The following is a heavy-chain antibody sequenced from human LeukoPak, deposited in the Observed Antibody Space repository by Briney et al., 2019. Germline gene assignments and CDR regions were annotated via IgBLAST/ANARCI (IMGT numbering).Heavy chain of an antibody. Sequence: SVKVSCTASGGTFSSYAISWVRQAPGQGLEWMGGIIPIFGTANYAQKFQGRVTITADESTSTAYMELSSLRSEDTAVYYCARSHSSSWYDEGFDPWGQGTLVTVSS. CDR3: ARSHSSSWYDEGFDP. J-gene: IGHJ5*02. V-gene: IGHV1-69*13. CDR2: IIPIFGTA. CDR1: GGTFSSYA. D-gene: IGHD6-13*01.